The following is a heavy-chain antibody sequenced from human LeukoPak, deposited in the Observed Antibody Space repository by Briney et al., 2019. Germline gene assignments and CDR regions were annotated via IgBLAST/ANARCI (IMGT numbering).Heavy chain of an antibody. D-gene: IGHD2-2*01. CDR3: ARPGVDCSSTSCYLKY. CDR1: GFTFSSYA. Sequence: GGSLRLSCAASGFTFSSYAMHWVRQAPGKGLEYVSAISSNGDSTYYANSVKGRFTISRDNSKNTLYLQMGSLRAEDMAVYYCARPGVDCSSTSCYLKYWGQGTLVTVSS. J-gene: IGHJ4*02. V-gene: IGHV3-64*01. CDR2: ISSNGDST.